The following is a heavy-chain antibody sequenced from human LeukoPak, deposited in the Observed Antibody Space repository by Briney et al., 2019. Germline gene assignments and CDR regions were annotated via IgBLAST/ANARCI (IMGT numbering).Heavy chain of an antibody. D-gene: IGHD2-15*01. V-gene: IGHV4-34*01. J-gene: IGHJ4*02. CDR1: GGSFSGYY. Sequence: SETLSLTCAVYGGSFSGYYWSWIRQPPGKGLEWIGEINHSGSTNYNPSLKSRVTISVDTSKNQFYLRLRSVTAADTAVYYCARPGGSLAAHFDHWGQGTLVAVSS. CDR2: INHSGST. CDR3: ARPGGSLAAHFDH.